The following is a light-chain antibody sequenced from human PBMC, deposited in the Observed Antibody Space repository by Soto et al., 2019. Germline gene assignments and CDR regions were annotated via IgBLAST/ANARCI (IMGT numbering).Light chain of an antibody. J-gene: IGKJ1*01. CDR2: DAS. CDR3: QQYNSYSQT. V-gene: IGKV1-5*01. Sequence: DIQMTQSPSTISATVGDRVTITCRASQSISSWLAWYQQKPGKAPKLLIYDASSLESGVPSRFSGSGSGTEFTLTISSPQPDDFATYYCQQYNSYSQTFGQGTKVDI. CDR1: QSISSW.